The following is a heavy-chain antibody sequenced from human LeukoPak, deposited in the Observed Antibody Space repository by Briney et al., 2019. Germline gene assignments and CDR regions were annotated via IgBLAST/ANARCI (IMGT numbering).Heavy chain of an antibody. V-gene: IGHV4-4*02. Sequence: SETLSLTCGVSGVSITSTNWWRWVRQPPGQGLEWIGEISLTGRTNYSPSLIGRVIMSLDESRNQLSLTLTSVTAADTAMYYCTRESGPYCPFGYWGQGTMV. CDR1: GVSITSTNW. D-gene: IGHD1-26*01. CDR2: ISLTGRT. J-gene: IGHJ4*02. CDR3: TRESGPYCPFGY.